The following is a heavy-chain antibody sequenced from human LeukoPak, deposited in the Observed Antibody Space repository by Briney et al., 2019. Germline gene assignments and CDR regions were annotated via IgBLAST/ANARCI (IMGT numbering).Heavy chain of an antibody. D-gene: IGHD3-10*01. Sequence: GGSLRLSCAASGLTFSNYGMSWVRQAPGKGLEWVANIKKDGSEKYYVDSVKGRFTISRDNAKNSLYLQMNSLRADDTAVYYCARARGVDSWGQGTLVTVSS. V-gene: IGHV3-7*01. CDR2: IKKDGSEK. J-gene: IGHJ4*02. CDR1: GLTFSNYG. CDR3: ARARGVDS.